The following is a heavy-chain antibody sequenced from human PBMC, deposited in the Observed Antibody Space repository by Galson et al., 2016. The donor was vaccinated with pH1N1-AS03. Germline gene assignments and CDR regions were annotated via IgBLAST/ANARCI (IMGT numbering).Heavy chain of an antibody. CDR2: ISWNSEMI. CDR3: TRAPPGGSSWIGGHFDH. D-gene: IGHD6-13*01. J-gene: IGHJ4*02. CDR1: GFTFNDYA. Sequence: LRHSCAASGFTFNDYAMHWVRQAPGKGLEWVSGISWNSEMIGYADSVRGRFNISRDNAKNSLYLEMSSLRREDTAIYFCTRAPPGGSSWIGGHFDHWGQGILVTVSS. V-gene: IGHV3-9*01.